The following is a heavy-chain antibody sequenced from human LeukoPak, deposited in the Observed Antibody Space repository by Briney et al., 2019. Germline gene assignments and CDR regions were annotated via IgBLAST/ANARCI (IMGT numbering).Heavy chain of an antibody. V-gene: IGHV3-30*03. Sequence: PGGSLRLSCAASGFTFSGCGMHWVRQAPGKGPEWVTGIAYDGSRKHYADSVKGRFTISRDNSRNTMDLQMNSLRVEDTAVYHCTRYDSSRFDPWGQGTLVIVSA. CDR3: TRYDSSRFDP. D-gene: IGHD3-3*01. J-gene: IGHJ5*02. CDR1: GFTFSGCG. CDR2: IAYDGSRK.